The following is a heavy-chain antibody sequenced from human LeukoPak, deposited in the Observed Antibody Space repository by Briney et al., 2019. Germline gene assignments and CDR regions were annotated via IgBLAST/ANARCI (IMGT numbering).Heavy chain of an antibody. J-gene: IGHJ4*02. Sequence: GGSLRLSCAASGFSFSSYAMAWVRQAPGKGLEWVSAISDSGGHTYYAQSVRGRYTVSRDNSKNTVYLQMNSLRVEDTALYYCAGGGYCSGASCYRSLGYWGQGTLVTVSS. CDR3: AGGGYCSGASCYRSLGY. D-gene: IGHD2-15*01. CDR2: ISDSGGHT. V-gene: IGHV3-23*01. CDR1: GFSFSSYA.